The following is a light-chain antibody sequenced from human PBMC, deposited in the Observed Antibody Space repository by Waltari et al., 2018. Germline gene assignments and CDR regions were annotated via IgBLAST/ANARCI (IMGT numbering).Light chain of an antibody. CDR3: QQYNSYPVT. V-gene: IGKV1-5*03. Sequence: DIQMTQSPFTLSAFVGDRVTITCRSSQSISSWLAWYQQKSGRAPKLLIYKASSLESGVPSRFSGSGSGTEFTLTISSLQPDDSATYYCQQYNSYPVTFGQGTKVEIK. CDR2: KAS. J-gene: IGKJ1*01. CDR1: QSISSW.